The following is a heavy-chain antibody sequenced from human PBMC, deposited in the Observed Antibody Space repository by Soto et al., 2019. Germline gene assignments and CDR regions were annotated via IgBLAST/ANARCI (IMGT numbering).Heavy chain of an antibody. CDR1: GYTFTSYG. CDR2: ISAYNGNT. J-gene: IGHJ6*03. Sequence: ASVKVSCKASGYTFTSYGISWVRQAPGQGLEWMGWISAYNGNTNYAQKLQGRVTMTTDTSTSTAYMELKSLRSDDTAVYYCARLMNGLGSYYYYYYYMDVWGKGTTVTVSS. D-gene: IGHD3-10*01. CDR3: ARLMNGLGSYYYYYYYMDV. V-gene: IGHV1-18*01.